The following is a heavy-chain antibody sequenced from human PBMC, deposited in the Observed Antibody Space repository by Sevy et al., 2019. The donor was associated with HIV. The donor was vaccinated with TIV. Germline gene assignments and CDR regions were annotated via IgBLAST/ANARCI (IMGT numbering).Heavy chain of an antibody. J-gene: IGHJ4*02. CDR1: GFTFTSDY. Sequence: GGSLRLSCAASGFTFTSDYMHWVRQPPGKGLVWVSHINTDGKIIRYADSVKGRFTTSIDNAKNTLYLQMNNLRAEDTAVYYCARGSRGTFGSWGQGTLVTVSS. CDR3: ARGSRGTFGS. CDR2: INTDGKII. D-gene: IGHD1-26*01. V-gene: IGHV3-74*01.